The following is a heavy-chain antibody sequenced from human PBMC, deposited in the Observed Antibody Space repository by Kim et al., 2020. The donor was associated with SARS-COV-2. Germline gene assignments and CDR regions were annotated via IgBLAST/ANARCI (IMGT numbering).Heavy chain of an antibody. CDR2: ISGGGGSI. V-gene: IGHV3-23*01. CDR1: GFTFSSCA. J-gene: IGHJ3*02. Sequence: GGSLRLSCAASGFTFSSCAMSWVRQAPGKGLEWVSAISGGGGSIYYADSVKGQFTISRDNSKNTLYLQMNSLRAEDTAVYYCATRGDYCDTAARAAFDIWGQGTMVTVSS. D-gene: IGHD4-17*01. CDR3: ATRGDYCDTAARAAFDI.